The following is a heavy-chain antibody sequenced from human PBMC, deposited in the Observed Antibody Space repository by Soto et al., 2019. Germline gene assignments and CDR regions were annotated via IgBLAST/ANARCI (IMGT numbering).Heavy chain of an antibody. D-gene: IGHD6-19*01. Sequence: QVQLVESGGGLVKPGGSLRLSCTASGFTFSDYYMSWIRQAPGKGLEWVSYISSSSGTFTNYADSVKGRFTISRDNAKNSLYLQINSLRAEDTAVYYCAKYLSGWSNPWDYWGQGTLVTVSS. V-gene: IGHV3-11*06. CDR3: AKYLSGWSNPWDY. CDR1: GFTFSDYY. J-gene: IGHJ4*02. CDR2: ISSSSGTFT.